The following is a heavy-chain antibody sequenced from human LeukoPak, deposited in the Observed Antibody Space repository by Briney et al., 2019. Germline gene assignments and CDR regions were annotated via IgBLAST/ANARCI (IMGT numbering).Heavy chain of an antibody. CDR1: GGSFSGYY. J-gene: IGHJ4*02. CDR2: INHSEIT. Sequence: PSETLSLTCAVYGGSFSGYYWSWIRQPPGKGLEWIGEINHSEITNYNPSLKSRVTISADTSKNQFSLKLSSVTAADTAVYYCARAVTYHDVLTGYYRDYFDYWGQGILVTVSS. CDR3: ARAVTYHDVLTGYYRDYFDY. V-gene: IGHV4-34*01. D-gene: IGHD3-9*01.